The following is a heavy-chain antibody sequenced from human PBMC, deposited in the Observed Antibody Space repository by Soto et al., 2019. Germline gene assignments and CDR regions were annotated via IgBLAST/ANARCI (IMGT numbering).Heavy chain of an antibody. CDR3: ARGSRITIFGVVRHDAFDI. CDR2: INHSGST. J-gene: IGHJ3*02. CDR1: GGSFSGYY. V-gene: IGHV4-34*01. Sequence: QVQLQQWGAGLLKPSETLSLTCAVYGGSFSGYYWSWIRQPPGKGLEWIREINHSGSTNYNPSLKSRGAISVDTSKHQFSLKLSSVTAADTAVYYCARGSRITIFGVVRHDAFDIWGQGTMVTVSS. D-gene: IGHD3-3*01.